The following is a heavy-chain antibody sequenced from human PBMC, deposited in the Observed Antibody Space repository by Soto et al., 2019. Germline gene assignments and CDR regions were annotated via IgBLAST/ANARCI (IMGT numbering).Heavy chain of an antibody. CDR1: GGSISSSSYY. D-gene: IGHD4-17*01. CDR3: ARHRIYGDYAYYYDGMDV. J-gene: IGHJ6*02. CDR2: IYYSGST. V-gene: IGHV4-39*01. Sequence: QLQLQESGPGLVKPSETLSLTCTVSGGSISSSSYYWGWIRQPPGKGLEWIGSIYYSGSTYYNPSPQRVVPRSVDTSKNQFPLKLSSVAAAATAVYYCARHRIYGDYAYYYDGMDVWGQGTTVTVSS.